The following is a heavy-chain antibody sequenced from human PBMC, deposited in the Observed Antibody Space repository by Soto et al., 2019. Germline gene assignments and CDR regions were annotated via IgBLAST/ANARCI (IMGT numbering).Heavy chain of an antibody. CDR2: IYINGST. V-gene: IGHV3-53*01. J-gene: IGHJ6*02. D-gene: IGHD5-12*01. Sequence: XVSLRLSCAASGFSVSSNYMSWVRQAPGEGLEWVAIIYINGSTDYADSVQGRFSVSRDIYKNTLFLQMNNLRAEDTAVYFCSGDPSGYDEGDWYHGVDVWGQGTMVTVSS. CDR1: GFSVSSNY. CDR3: SGDPSGYDEGDWYHGVDV.